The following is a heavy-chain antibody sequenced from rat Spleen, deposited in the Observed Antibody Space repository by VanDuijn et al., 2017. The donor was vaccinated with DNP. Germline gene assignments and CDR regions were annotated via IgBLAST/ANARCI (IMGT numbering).Heavy chain of an antibody. CDR1: GFTFSDYN. Sequence: EVQLVESGGGLVEPGRSLKLSCAASGFTFSDYNMAWVRQAPKKGLEWVATISTGGGTTYYRDSVKGRFTISRDDAKSTLYLQMDSLRSEDTATYYCARRFRDTRAMDAWGQGISVTVSS. V-gene: IGHV5S23*01. D-gene: IGHD4-3*01. CDR3: ARRFRDTRAMDA. CDR2: ISTGGGTT. J-gene: IGHJ4*01.